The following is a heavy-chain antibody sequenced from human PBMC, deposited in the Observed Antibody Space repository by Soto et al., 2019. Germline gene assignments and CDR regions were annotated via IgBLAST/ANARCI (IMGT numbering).Heavy chain of an antibody. CDR1: GYTFTRYT. D-gene: IGHD6-13*01. Sequence: ASVKVSCKASGYTFTRYTMNWVRQAPGQRLEWMGWINPDNGNTKSSQKFQDRVIITRDTSASTAYMELSSLRSEDTAVYYCVRRHVSATGIDCFDPWGQGTLVTVSS. V-gene: IGHV1-3*01. J-gene: IGHJ5*02. CDR3: VRRHVSATGIDCFDP. CDR2: INPDNGNT.